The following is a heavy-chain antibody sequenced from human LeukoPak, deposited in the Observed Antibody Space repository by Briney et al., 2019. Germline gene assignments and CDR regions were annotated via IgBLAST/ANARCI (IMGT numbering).Heavy chain of an antibody. CDR1: GFTFSSYA. Sequence: PGGSLRLSCTASGFTFSSYAMNWVRQAPGKGLEWVSAITYHGVTTYYADSVRGRFTISRDNSKNTLYLQMSSLRAEDTAVYYCVGRGSSLSFDYWGQGTLVTVS. J-gene: IGHJ4*02. CDR2: ITYHGVTT. V-gene: IGHV3-23*01. CDR3: VGRGSSLSFDY. D-gene: IGHD6-13*01.